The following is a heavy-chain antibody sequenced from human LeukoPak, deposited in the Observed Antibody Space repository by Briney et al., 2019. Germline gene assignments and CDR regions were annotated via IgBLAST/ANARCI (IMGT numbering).Heavy chain of an antibody. J-gene: IGHJ4*02. CDR2: IFNGST. CDR3: ARGRSAFDY. Sequence: SETLSLTCAVSGGSISGYWWTWVRQPAGKGLEWIGRIFNGSTNYNPSLKSRVTVSLDTSQKQFSLRLTSVTAADTAAYYCARGRSAFDYWGQGSLVTVSS. V-gene: IGHV4-4*07. D-gene: IGHD2-15*01. CDR1: GGSISGYW.